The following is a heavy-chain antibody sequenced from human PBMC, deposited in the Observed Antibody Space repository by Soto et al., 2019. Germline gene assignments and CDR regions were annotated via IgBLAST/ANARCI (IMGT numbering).Heavy chain of an antibody. CDR2: IGGYKGNT. D-gene: IGHD5-18*01. V-gene: IGHV1-18*01. CDR1: GYTFTNYG. J-gene: IGHJ4*02. Sequence: QVQLVQSGAEVREPGASVKVSCKASGYTFTNYGVSWVRQAPGQGLEWMGWIGGYKGNTNYAQKLQGRVTLTTDTTTRTADMELRSRRSDATAVYYCAPHTLDTGMPSGYWGQGTLVTVSS. CDR3: APHTLDTGMPSGY.